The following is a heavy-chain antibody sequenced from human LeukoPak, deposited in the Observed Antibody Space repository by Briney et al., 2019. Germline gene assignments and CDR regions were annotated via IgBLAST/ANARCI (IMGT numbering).Heavy chain of an antibody. CDR3: TSTHITGTSGGDY. CDR2: IRSKANSYAT. D-gene: IGHD1-7*01. CDR1: GFTFSGSA. Sequence: PGGSLRLSCAASGFTFSGSAMHWVRQASGKGLEWVGRIRSKANSYATAYAVSVKGRFTISRDDSKNTAYLQMNSLKTEDTAVYYCTSTHITGTSGGDYWGQGTLVTVSS. V-gene: IGHV3-73*01. J-gene: IGHJ4*02.